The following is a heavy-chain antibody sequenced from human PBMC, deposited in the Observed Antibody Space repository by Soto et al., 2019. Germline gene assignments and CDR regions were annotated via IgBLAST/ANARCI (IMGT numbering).Heavy chain of an antibody. D-gene: IGHD3-22*01. CDR2: IYYSGST. J-gene: IGHJ4*02. CDR3: ARRGYYDSSGHFDY. V-gene: IGHV4-39*01. Sequence: SETLSLTCNVSRGSISSSSYYWGWIRQPPGKGLEWIGSIYYSGSTYYNPSLKSRVTISVDTSKNQFSLKLSSVTAADTAVYYCARRGYYDSSGHFDYWGQGTLVTVSS. CDR1: RGSISSSSYY.